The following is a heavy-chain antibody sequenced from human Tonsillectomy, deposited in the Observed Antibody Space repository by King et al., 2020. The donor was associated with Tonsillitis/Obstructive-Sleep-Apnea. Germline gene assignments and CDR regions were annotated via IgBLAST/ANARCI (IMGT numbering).Heavy chain of an antibody. J-gene: IGHJ4*02. V-gene: IGHV2-26*01. CDR3: ARILDDFWSGYYTPDYFDY. Sequence: TLKESGPVLVKPTETLTLTCTVSGFSLSNARMGVSWIRQPPGKALEWLAHIFSNDEKSYSTSLKSRLTISKDTSKSQVVLTMTNMDPVETATYYCARILDDFWSGYYTPDYFDYWGQGTLVTVSS. D-gene: IGHD3-3*01. CDR2: IFSNDEK. CDR1: GFSLSNARMG.